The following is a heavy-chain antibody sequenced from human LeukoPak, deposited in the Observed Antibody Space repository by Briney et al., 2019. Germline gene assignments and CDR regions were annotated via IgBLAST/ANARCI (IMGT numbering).Heavy chain of an antibody. J-gene: IGHJ4*02. D-gene: IGHD2/OR15-2a*01. CDR1: GFTFSTYA. Sequence: GGSLRLSCAASGFTFSTYAMSWVRQAPGKGLEWVSSISGSGGDTYYADSVRGRFTISRDNSKNTLYLQMNSLRPEDTAVYYCAKAAVYSNRWTPFDDWGQGTLVTVSS. CDR3: AKAAVYSNRWTPFDD. CDR2: ISGSGGDT. V-gene: IGHV3-23*01.